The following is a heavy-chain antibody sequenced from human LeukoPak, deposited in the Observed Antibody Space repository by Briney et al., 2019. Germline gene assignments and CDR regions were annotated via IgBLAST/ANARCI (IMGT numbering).Heavy chain of an antibody. Sequence: PGGSLRLSCAASGFTFSSYSMNWVRQAPGKGLEWVSSISSSSSYIYYADSVKGGFTLSRDKPKNSLYLQRNGRGAEDTAVYYCAKDAQVLLWYPNWFDPWGQGTLVTVSS. D-gene: IGHD3-10*01. CDR3: AKDAQVLLWYPNWFDP. J-gene: IGHJ5*02. CDR1: GFTFSSYS. V-gene: IGHV3-21*01. CDR2: ISSSSSYI.